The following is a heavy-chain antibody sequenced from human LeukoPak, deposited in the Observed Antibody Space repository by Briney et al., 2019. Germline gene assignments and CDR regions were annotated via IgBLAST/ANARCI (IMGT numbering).Heavy chain of an antibody. J-gene: IGHJ4*02. CDR3: ARDHSKMITFGGVIAPTDY. CDR1: GYTFTGYY. D-gene: IGHD3-16*02. CDR2: INPNSGGT. Sequence: ASVKVSCKASGYTFTGYYMHWVRQAPGQGLEWMGWINPNSGGTNYAQKFQGRVTMTRATSISTAYMELSRLRSDDTAVYYCARDHSKMITFGGVIAPTDYWGQGTLVTVSS. V-gene: IGHV1-2*02.